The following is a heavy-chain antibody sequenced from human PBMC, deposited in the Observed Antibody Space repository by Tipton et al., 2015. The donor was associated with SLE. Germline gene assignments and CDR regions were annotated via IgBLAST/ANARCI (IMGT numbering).Heavy chain of an antibody. CDR2: IYYTGGT. V-gene: IGHV4-31*03. D-gene: IGHD6-19*01. CDR3: ARVVRSGWDLLNGYFDL. Sequence: TLSLTCTVSGGSISSDGYYWNWIRQHPEKGLEWIGYIYYTGGTYYNPSLESRITISVDASKNQFSLNLISVTTADTAVYYCARVVRSGWDLLNGYFDLWGRGALVTVSS. CDR1: GGSISSDGYY. J-gene: IGHJ2*01.